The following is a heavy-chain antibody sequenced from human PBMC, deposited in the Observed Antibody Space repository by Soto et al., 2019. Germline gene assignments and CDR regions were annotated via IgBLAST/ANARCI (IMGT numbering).Heavy chain of an antibody. Sequence: ASVKVSCKASGYTFTSYAMHWVRQAPGQRLEWMGWINAGNGNTKYSQKFQGRVTITRDTSASTAYMELSSLRSEDTAVYYCAREGVDIVVVVAATASDGMAVWGQGTTATVSS. D-gene: IGHD2-15*01. J-gene: IGHJ6*02. V-gene: IGHV1-3*01. CDR1: GYTFTSYA. CDR2: INAGNGNT. CDR3: AREGVDIVVVVAATASDGMAV.